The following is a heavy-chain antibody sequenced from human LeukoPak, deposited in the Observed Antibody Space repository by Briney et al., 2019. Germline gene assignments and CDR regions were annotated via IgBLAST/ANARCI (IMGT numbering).Heavy chain of an antibody. J-gene: IGHJ3*02. CDR3: ARDYSSGCSDAFDI. CDR2: IIPIFGTA. D-gene: IGHD6-19*01. V-gene: IGHV1-69*05. CDR1: GGTFSSRA. Sequence: GASVRVSCKASGGTFSSRAISWVRQAPGQGLEWMGRIIPIFGTANYAQKFQGRVTITTDESTSTAYMELSSLRSEDTVVYYCARDYSSGCSDAFDIWGQGTMVTVSS.